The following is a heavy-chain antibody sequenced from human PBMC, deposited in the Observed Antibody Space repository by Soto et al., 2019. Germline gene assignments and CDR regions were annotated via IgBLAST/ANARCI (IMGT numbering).Heavy chain of an antibody. V-gene: IGHV4-34*01. CDR2: INDRGSI. D-gene: IGHD3-9*01. Sequence: QVQLQQWGAGPLRPLETLSLTCGVSVGSFSGYYWAWIRQSPGKGLEWIGEINDRGSINYNPSLKSRVSISVDTSKNHYSLTLRSVTAADTAVYYCARESHDILTGPPWVWYFDIWGRGTLVTVSS. CDR3: ARESHDILTGPPWVWYFDI. J-gene: IGHJ2*01. CDR1: VGSFSGYY.